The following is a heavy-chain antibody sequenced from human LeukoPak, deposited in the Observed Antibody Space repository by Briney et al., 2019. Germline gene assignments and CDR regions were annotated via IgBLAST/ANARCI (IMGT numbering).Heavy chain of an antibody. CDR2: ISGSGGST. D-gene: IGHD6-19*01. V-gene: IGHV3-23*01. Sequence: GDSLRLSCAASGFTFSSYAMSWVRQAPGKGLEWVSAISGSGGSTYYADSVKGRFTISRDNSKNTPYLQMNSLRAEDTAVYYCAKDRKSQWLVLQDHWGQGTLVTVSS. CDR1: GFTFSSYA. J-gene: IGHJ4*02. CDR3: AKDRKSQWLVLQDH.